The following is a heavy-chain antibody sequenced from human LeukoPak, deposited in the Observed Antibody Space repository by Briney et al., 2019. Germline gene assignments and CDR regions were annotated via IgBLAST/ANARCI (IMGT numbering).Heavy chain of an antibody. CDR3: ARDLGSAFDY. D-gene: IGHD1-26*01. CDR2: ISAGGGTT. J-gene: IGHJ4*02. V-gene: IGHV3-23*01. Sequence: GGSLRLSCAASGFTFSNYAMTWVRQAPGKGLEWVSSISAGGGTTVYADSVKGRFTLSRDNSKNTLCLQMNSLRAEDTAVYYCARDLGSAFDYWGQGTLVTVSS. CDR1: GFTFSNYA.